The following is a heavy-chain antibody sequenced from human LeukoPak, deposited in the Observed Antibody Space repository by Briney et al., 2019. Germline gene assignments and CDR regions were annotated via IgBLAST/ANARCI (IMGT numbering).Heavy chain of an antibody. V-gene: IGHV3-23*01. Sequence: GGSLRLSCAASGFTFSSYAMSWVRQAPGKGLEWVSAISGSGGSTYYADSVKGRFTISRDNSKNTLYLQMNSLRAGDTAVYYCAKDIEQQLDTYYFDYWGQGTLVTVSS. CDR1: GFTFSSYA. J-gene: IGHJ4*02. D-gene: IGHD6-13*01. CDR2: ISGSGGST. CDR3: AKDIEQQLDTYYFDY.